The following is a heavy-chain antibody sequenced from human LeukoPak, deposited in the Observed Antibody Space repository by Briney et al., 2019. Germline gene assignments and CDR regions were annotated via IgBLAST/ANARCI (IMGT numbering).Heavy chain of an antibody. V-gene: IGHV4-34*01. Sequence: SETLSLTCAVYGGSFSGYYWSWIRQPPGKGLEWIREINHSGSTNYNPSLKSRVTISVDTSKNQFSLKLSSVTAADTAVYYCARGHGEEDIVVVVAATLNYYYYGMDVWGQGTTVTVSS. CDR1: GGSFSGYY. D-gene: IGHD2-15*01. J-gene: IGHJ6*02. CDR2: INHSGST. CDR3: ARGHGEEDIVVVVAATLNYYYYGMDV.